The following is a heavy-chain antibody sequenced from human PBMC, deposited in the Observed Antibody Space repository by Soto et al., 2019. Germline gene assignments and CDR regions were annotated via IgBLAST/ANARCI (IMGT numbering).Heavy chain of an antibody. V-gene: IGHV1-3*01. CDR2: INAGNGNT. D-gene: IGHD2-2*01. CDR3: ARQYCSSTSCYGAFDI. CDR1: GYTFTSYA. Sequence: ASVKVSCKASGYTFTSYAMHWVRQAPGQRLEWMGWINAGNGNTKYSQKFQGRVTITRDTSASTAYMELSSLRSEDTAVYCCARQYCSSTSCYGAFDIWGQGTMVTVSS. J-gene: IGHJ3*02.